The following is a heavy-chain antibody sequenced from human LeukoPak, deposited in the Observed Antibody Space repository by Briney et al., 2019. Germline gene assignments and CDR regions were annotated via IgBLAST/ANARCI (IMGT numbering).Heavy chain of an antibody. J-gene: IGHJ4*02. Sequence: PGGSLRLSCAASGFTFSTYAMSWVRQAPGKGLQWVSAISSSGGSTYYADSVKGRFTISRDNSKNTLYLQMNSLRAEGTAVYYCAKRGMTTIKEGFDYWGQGTLVTVSS. CDR1: GFTFSTYA. D-gene: IGHD5-24*01. CDR3: AKRGMTTIKEGFDY. V-gene: IGHV3-23*01. CDR2: ISSSGGST.